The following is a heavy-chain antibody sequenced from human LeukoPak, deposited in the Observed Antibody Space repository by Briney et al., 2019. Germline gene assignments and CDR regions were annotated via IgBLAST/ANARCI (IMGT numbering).Heavy chain of an antibody. CDR2: IYYSGST. CDR3: ATLLRVTTLDY. J-gene: IGHJ4*02. CDR1: GGSISSSSYY. D-gene: IGHD4-17*01. V-gene: IGHV4-39*05. Sequence: SETPSLTCTVSGGSISSSSYYWGWIRQPPGKGLEWIGSIYYSGSTYYNPSLKSRVTISVDTSKNQFSLKLSSVTAADTAVYYCATLLRVTTLDYWGQGTLVTVSS.